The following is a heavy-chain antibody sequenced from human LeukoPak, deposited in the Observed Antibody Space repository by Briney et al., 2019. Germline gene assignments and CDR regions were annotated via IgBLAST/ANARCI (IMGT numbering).Heavy chain of an antibody. CDR1: GFSISSGYY. CDR3: AGEGDIVGATIDS. D-gene: IGHD1-26*01. CDR2: ISHSGST. J-gene: IGHJ4*02. V-gene: IGHV4-38-2*02. Sequence: SETLSLTCTVSGFSISSGYYWGWIRQPPGKRLEWIGSISHSGSTYYNPSLKSRVTISLDTSKNQFSLRLSSVTAADTAVYYCAGEGDIVGATIDSWGQGTLVTVSS.